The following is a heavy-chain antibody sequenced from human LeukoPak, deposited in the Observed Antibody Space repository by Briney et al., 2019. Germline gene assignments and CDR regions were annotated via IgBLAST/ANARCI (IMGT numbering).Heavy chain of an antibody. J-gene: IGHJ4*02. CDR3: ARDQFGVIIVTSQYYFDY. Sequence: GGSLRLSCAASGFTFSSYAMSWVRQAPGKGLEWVSAISGSGGSTYYADSVKGRFTISRDNSKNTLYLQMNSLRAEDTALYYCARDQFGVIIVTSQYYFDYWGQGTLVTVSS. D-gene: IGHD3-3*01. CDR2: ISGSGGST. V-gene: IGHV3-23*01. CDR1: GFTFSSYA.